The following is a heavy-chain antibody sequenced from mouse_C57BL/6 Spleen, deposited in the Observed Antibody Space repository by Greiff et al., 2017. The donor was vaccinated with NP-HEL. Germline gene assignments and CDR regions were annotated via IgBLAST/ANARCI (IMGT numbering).Heavy chain of an antibody. V-gene: IGHV1-15*01. D-gene: IGHD1-1*01. CDR2: IDPETGGT. CDR1: GYTFTDYE. CDR3: TRPHGSSYYWYCDV. J-gene: IGHJ1*03. Sequence: QVQLQQSGAELVRPGASVTLSCKASGYTFTDYEMHWVKQTPVHGLEWIGAIDPETGGTAYNQKFKGKAILTADKSSSTAYMELRSLTSEDSAVYYCTRPHGSSYYWYCDVWGTGTTVTVSS.